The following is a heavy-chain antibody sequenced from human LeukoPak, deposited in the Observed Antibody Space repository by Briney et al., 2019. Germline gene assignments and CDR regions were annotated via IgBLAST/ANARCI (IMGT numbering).Heavy chain of an antibody. J-gene: IGHJ4*02. D-gene: IGHD6-19*01. CDR3: ARGRGYTSSAYDY. Sequence: GGSLRLSCAASGFSITSNYMNWVRQAPGRGLQWVSAMHSGGSVNYADSVKGRFTISRDYSTNTLFLQINSLRADDTASYYCARGRGYTSSAYDYWGQGTLVTVSS. V-gene: IGHV3-53*01. CDR1: GFSITSNY. CDR2: MHSGGSV.